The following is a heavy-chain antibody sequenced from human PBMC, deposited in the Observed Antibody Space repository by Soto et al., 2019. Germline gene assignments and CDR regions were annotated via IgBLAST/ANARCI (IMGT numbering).Heavy chain of an antibody. V-gene: IGHV3-21*01. D-gene: IGHD6-13*01. CDR2: ISSSSSYI. J-gene: IGHJ4*02. Sequence: GGSLRLSCAASGFTFSSYSMNWVRQAPGKGLEWVSSISSSSSYIYYADSVKGRFTISRDNAKNSLYLQMNSLRAEDTAVYYCARGSWYSNNYFDYWGQGTLVTVS. CDR3: ARGSWYSNNYFDY. CDR1: GFTFSSYS.